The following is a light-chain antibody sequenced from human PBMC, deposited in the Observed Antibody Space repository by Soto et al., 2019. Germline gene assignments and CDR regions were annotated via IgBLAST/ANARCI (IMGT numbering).Light chain of an antibody. CDR1: SSDVGAYDY. J-gene: IGLJ1*01. V-gene: IGLV2-14*01. Sequence: QSVLTQPASVSGSPGQSVTISCTGTSSDVGAYDYVSWYQQHPGTAPKLILYEVNNRPSGVSDRFSGSKSGNTASLIISWLQTEDEADYYCSAYTPTTTLIFGTGTKLAVL. CDR2: EVN. CDR3: SAYTPTTTLI.